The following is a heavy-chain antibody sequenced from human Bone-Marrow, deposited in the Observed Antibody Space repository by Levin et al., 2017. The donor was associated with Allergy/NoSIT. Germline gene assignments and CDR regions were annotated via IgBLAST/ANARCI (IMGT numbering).Heavy chain of an antibody. CDR3: ARDLLVVSRAYEKNWFDP. CDR2: ISSGSSYT. V-gene: IGHV3-21*01. Sequence: PGGSLRLSCAASGFTFSTYGMNWVRQAPGKGLEWISSISSGSSYTYYADSVRGRFTISRDNAKDSLYLQMSSLRAEDTAVYYCARDLLVVSRAYEKNWFDPWGQGTLVTVSS. CDR1: GFTFSTYG. J-gene: IGHJ5*02. D-gene: IGHD3-22*01.